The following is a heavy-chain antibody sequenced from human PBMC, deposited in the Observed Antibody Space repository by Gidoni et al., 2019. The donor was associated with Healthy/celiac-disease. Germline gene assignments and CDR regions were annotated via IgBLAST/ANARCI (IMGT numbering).Heavy chain of an antibody. Sequence: EVQLVESGGGIVQPGGSLRLSCAASGFTFSSYGMHWVRQPPGKGLVWVSRIKSDVCSTSYADSVKGRFTLSSDNAKNTLYLQMNSLRAEDTAVYYCVRGESYYDILTGYSLYYYSYYGMDVWGKGTTVTVSS. CDR1: GFTFSSYG. CDR3: VRGESYYDILTGYSLYYYSYYGMDV. CDR2: IKSDVCST. V-gene: IGHV3-74*01. D-gene: IGHD3-9*01. J-gene: IGHJ6*04.